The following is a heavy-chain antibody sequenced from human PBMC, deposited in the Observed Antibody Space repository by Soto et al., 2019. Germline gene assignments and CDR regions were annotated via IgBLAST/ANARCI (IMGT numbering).Heavy chain of an antibody. CDR3: AKGGRQWLVTSDFNY. CDR2: VSHDGRNT. D-gene: IGHD6-19*01. J-gene: IGHJ4*02. CDR1: GFTFSDYA. Sequence: VQLVESGGGVVQPGRSLRLSCAASGFTFSDYAMHWVRQAPGKGLEWVAVVSHDGRNTHYADSVKGRFTISRDSSKNTGSLGMTSLRAEDTGVYYCAKGGRQWLVTSDFNYWGQGALVTVSS. V-gene: IGHV3-30*18.